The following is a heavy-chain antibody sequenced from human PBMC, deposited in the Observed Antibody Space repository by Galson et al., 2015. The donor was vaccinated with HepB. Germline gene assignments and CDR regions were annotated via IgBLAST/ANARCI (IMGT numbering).Heavy chain of an antibody. J-gene: IGHJ4*02. CDR3: ARDEYSYGYDY. D-gene: IGHD5-18*01. Sequence: SVKVSCKASGGTFSSYTISWVRQAPGQGLEWMGRIIPILGIANYAQKFQGRVTITADKSTSTAYMELSSLRSVDTAVYYCARDEYSYGYDYWGQGTLVTVSS. CDR2: IIPILGIA. V-gene: IGHV1-69*04. CDR1: GGTFSSYT.